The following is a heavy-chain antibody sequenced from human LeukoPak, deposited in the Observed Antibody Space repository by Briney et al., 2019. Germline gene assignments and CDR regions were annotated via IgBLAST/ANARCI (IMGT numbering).Heavy chain of an antibody. J-gene: IGHJ3*02. CDR1: GFTFDDYA. D-gene: IGHD2-2*01. CDR3: AKDRTAAPYDAFDI. Sequence: GGSLRLSCAASGFTFDDYAMHWVRQAPGKRLEWVSGISWNSGSIGYADSVKGRFTISRDNAKNSLYLQMNSLRAEDMALYYCAKDRTAAPYDAFDIWGQGTMVTVSS. CDR2: ISWNSGSI. V-gene: IGHV3-9*03.